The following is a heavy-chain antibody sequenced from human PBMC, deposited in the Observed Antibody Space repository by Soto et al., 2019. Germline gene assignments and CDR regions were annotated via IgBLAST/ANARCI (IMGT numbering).Heavy chain of an antibody. D-gene: IGHD3-10*01. CDR2: ISSSSSYI. V-gene: IGHV3-21*01. J-gene: IGHJ6*02. CDR3: ARAGDGMDV. Sequence: EVQLVESGGGLVKPGGSLRLSCAASGFTFSSYSMNWVRQAPGKGLEWVSSISSSSSYIYYADSVKGRFTISRDNAKNAQYLQMNSLRVEETAVYYCARAGDGMDVWGQGTTVTVSS. CDR1: GFTFSSYS.